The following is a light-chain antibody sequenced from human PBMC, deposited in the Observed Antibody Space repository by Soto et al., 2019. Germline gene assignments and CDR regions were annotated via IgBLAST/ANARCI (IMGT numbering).Light chain of an antibody. CDR2: GAY. Sequence: EIVMTQSPATRSVCPGERATRSLRASQIVGGNLAWYEQKPGQAPRLRISGAYTRATGIPARFSGSGSGKEFTLTISSMQSEDFAVYYCQQYNNWPRTFGQGTKVDIK. J-gene: IGKJ1*01. CDR1: QIVGGN. V-gene: IGKV3-15*01. CDR3: QQYNNWPRT.